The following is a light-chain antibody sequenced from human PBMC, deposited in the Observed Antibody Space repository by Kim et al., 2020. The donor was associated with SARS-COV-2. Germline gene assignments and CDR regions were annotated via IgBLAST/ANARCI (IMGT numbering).Light chain of an antibody. CDR3: QQYGISPVT. Sequence: SPGESATLTFTASQGVSYNSLAWYQQKPGQAPRILIHTASKTATGIPNRISASGSGTDFTLTITTLEPEDFAVYHCQQYGISPVTFGGGTKVDIK. V-gene: IGKV3-20*01. J-gene: IGKJ4*01. CDR2: TAS. CDR1: QGVSYNS.